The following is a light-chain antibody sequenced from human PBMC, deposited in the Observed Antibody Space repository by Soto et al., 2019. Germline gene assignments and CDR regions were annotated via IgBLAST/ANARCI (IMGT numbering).Light chain of an antibody. J-gene: IGLJ2*01. CDR3: LLSYSDTRV. CDR1: TGTVTSAHY. Sequence: QAVVTQEPSLTVSPGGTVTLTCVSSTGTVTSAHYPYWFQQKPGQAPRTLIYDTTNKDSWTPARFSGSLLGGKAALTLSGAQPEDEAEYYCLLSYSDTRVFGGGTKLTVL. V-gene: IGLV7-46*01. CDR2: DTT.